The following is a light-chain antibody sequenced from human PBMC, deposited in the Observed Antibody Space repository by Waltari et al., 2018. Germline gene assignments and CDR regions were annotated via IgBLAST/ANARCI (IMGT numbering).Light chain of an antibody. V-gene: IGKV3-15*01. Sequence: EIVITQYRATLSVYPGEIATISCSASHSVSSDLAWSHQKPGQAPRLLIYGASTRATGIPARFSGSGSGTEFTLTISSLQSEDFALYYCQQYNSWPPRYTFGQGTKLEVK. CDR3: QQYNSWPPRYT. CDR2: GAS. J-gene: IGKJ2*01. CDR1: HSVSSD.